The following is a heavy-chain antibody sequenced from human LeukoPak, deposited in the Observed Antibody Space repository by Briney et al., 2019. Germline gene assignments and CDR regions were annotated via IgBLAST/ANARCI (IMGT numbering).Heavy chain of an antibody. CDR2: ISSSSSYI. D-gene: IGHD3-16*01. CDR1: GFTFSTYS. Sequence: GGSLRLSCAASGFTFSTYSMNWVRQAPGKGLEWVSSISSSSSYIYYADSVKGRFTISRDSANNSLYLQMNSLRAEDTAVYYCAREKLGGVADPWGQGTQVTVSS. V-gene: IGHV3-21*01. J-gene: IGHJ5*02. CDR3: AREKLGGVADP.